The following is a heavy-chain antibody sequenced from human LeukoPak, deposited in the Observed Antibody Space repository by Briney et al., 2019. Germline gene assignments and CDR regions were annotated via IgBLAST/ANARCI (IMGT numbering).Heavy chain of an antibody. Sequence: GGSLRLSCAASGFSFSNFAMTWVRQAPGKGLEWVTFISYDGSNKDYADSVKGRFTISRDNSKNTLYLQVDSLRPEDTAVYYCARGGAAGIYGMDVWGQGAIMTVTS. CDR3: ARGGAAGIYGMDV. D-gene: IGHD6-13*01. J-gene: IGHJ6*02. CDR2: ISYDGSNK. V-gene: IGHV3-30*03. CDR1: GFSFSNFA.